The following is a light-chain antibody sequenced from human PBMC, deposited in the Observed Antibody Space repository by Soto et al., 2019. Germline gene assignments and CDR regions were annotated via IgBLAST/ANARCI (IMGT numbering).Light chain of an antibody. J-gene: IGLJ3*02. CDR2: DNN. Sequence: QSVLTQPPSVSAAPGQKVTISCSGSSSNIGNNYVFCYQQFPGTAPKLLIYDNNKRPSGIPDRFSGSKSGTSATLGITGLQTGDEADYYCGTWDSSLSAGVFGEGTKLTVL. CDR1: SSNIGNNY. CDR3: GTWDSSLSAGV. V-gene: IGLV1-51*01.